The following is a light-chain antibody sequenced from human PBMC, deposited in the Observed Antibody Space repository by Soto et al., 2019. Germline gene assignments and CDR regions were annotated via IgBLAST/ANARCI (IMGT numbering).Light chain of an antibody. CDR1: QDIGND. CDR3: LQDYIYPWT. CDR2: AAS. J-gene: IGKJ1*01. Sequence: AIQMTQSPSSLSASVVDRVTITCRASQDIGNDLGWYQQKPGKAPKLLIYAASSLQSGVPSRFSGSGSGTDFTLTVSSLQPEDFATYYCLQDYIYPWTFGQGTKVDI. V-gene: IGKV1-6*01.